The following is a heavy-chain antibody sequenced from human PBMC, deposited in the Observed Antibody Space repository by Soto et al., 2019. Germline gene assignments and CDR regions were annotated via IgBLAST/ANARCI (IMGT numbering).Heavy chain of an antibody. CDR2: ISSNSAYI. D-gene: IGHD6-13*01. J-gene: IGHJ5*02. Sequence: LILSCAASGFTFSSYEMNWVRQAPGKGLEWVSTISSNSAYIYYTDALRGRFTISRDNAKNSLHLQMNSLRAEDTAVYYCTRDASRDSSARGWFDPWGPGTLVTVSS. CDR1: GFTFSSYE. CDR3: TRDASRDSSARGWFDP. V-gene: IGHV3-21*01.